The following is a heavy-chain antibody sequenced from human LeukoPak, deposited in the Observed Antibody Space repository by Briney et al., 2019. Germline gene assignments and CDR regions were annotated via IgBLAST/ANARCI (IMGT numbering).Heavy chain of an antibody. CDR2: ISYDGTKK. Sequence: GGSLRLSCAASGFTFSNYAIYWVRQAPGKGLEWLAAISYDGTKKYYADSVKGRFTISRDNSKNTLYVQMNSLRPEDTAVYYCARDWQDDILTGYFDYWGQGTLVTVSS. CDR1: GFTFSNYA. V-gene: IGHV3-30*04. J-gene: IGHJ4*02. D-gene: IGHD3-9*01. CDR3: ARDWQDDILTGYFDY.